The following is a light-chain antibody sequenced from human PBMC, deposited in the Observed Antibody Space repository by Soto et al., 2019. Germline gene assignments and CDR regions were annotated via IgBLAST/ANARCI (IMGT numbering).Light chain of an antibody. J-gene: IGKJ4*01. CDR3: QQYNSYSALT. V-gene: IGKV1-5*03. CDR1: QRISSW. CDR2: TAP. Sequence: DIQMTQSPSTLSASVGDRVTITCRASQRISSWLAWYQQKPGKAPKLLIYTAPSLESAVPARFSGSGSATEFTLTISSLQPDDFATYSGQQYNSYSALTFGGGTKVEIK.